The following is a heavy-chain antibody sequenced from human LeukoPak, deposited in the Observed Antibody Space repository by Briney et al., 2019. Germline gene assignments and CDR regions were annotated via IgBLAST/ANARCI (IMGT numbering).Heavy chain of an antibody. CDR2: INSDGSST. V-gene: IGHV3-74*01. CDR3: ARDAADYDYVWGSYRSSPPDY. D-gene: IGHD3-16*02. CDR1: GFTFSSYW. J-gene: IGHJ4*02. Sequence: GGSLRLSCAAPGFTFSSYWMHWVRQAPGKGLVWVSRINSDGSSTSYADSVKGRFTISRDNAKNTLYLQMNSLRAEDTAVYYCARDAADYDYVWGSYRSSPPDYWGQGTLVTVSS.